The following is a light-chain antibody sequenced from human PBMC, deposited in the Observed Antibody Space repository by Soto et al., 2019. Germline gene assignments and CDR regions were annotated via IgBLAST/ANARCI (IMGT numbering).Light chain of an antibody. Sequence: SLSASVGDRVTITCRASQGITSYLAWYQQRPGKAPGLLIYSASTLQSGVPSRFSGSGYGTDFSLTISNLQPEDFATYYCQQLYSHPLTFGGGTKVDIK. J-gene: IGKJ4*01. CDR1: QGITSY. CDR2: SAS. V-gene: IGKV1-9*01. CDR3: QQLYSHPLT.